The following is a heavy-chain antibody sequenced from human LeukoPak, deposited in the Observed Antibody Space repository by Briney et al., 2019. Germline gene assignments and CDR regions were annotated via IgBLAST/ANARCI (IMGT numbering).Heavy chain of an antibody. CDR1: GFTFSSYS. Sequence: PGGSLRLYCAASGFTFSSYSMHWVRQAPGKGLEWVAVISYDGANIKYVDSVKGRFTISRDDSKNALYLQMNSQRAEDTAVYYCVKDADYDFWTYYYMDVWGKGTTVTVSS. J-gene: IGHJ6*03. CDR3: VKDADYDFWTYYYMDV. V-gene: IGHV3-30*01. CDR2: ISYDGANI. D-gene: IGHD3-3*01.